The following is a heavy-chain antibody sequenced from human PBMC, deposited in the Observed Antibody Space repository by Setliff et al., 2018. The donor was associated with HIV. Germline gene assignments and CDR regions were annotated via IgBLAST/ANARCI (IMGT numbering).Heavy chain of an antibody. D-gene: IGHD3-22*01. J-gene: IGHJ5*02. CDR2: LNHYGHL. Sequence: SETLSLTCALNALPFGDYYWNWIRQSPERGLEWIVELNHYGHLNYNPSLKSRVTISVDTSKNQFSLKLSSVTAADTAVFYCASRVYCYDSNNFLREEGFDPWGQGTLVTVSS. CDR1: ALPFGDYY. CDR3: ASRVYCYDSNNFLREEGFDP. V-gene: IGHV4-34*01.